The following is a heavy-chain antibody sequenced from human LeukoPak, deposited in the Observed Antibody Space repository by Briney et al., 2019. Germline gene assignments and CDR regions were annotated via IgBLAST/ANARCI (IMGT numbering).Heavy chain of an antibody. Sequence: GGSLRLSCAASGFTFSSSAMSWVRQVPGKGLEWVSGISASGGSTSYADSVRGRFTISRDNSKNTLYVQMNSLRDEDTAVCYCAKDQRWESPHYLDSWGQGTLVTVSS. CDR3: AKDQRWESPHYLDS. D-gene: IGHD1-26*01. CDR1: GFTFSSSA. CDR2: ISASGGST. V-gene: IGHV3-23*01. J-gene: IGHJ4*02.